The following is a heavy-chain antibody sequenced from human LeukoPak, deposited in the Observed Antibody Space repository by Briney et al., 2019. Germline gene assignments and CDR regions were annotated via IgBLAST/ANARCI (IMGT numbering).Heavy chain of an antibody. V-gene: IGHV3-7*01. CDR1: GFTFSSYG. D-gene: IGHD3-22*01. CDR2: IKQDGSEK. CDR3: ARDKVDYYDSSGPSFFDI. J-gene: IGHJ3*02. Sequence: GGSLRLSCAASGFTFSSYGMHWVRQAPGKGLEWVANIKQDGSEKYYVDSVKGRFTISRDNAKNSLYLQMNSLRAEDTAVYYCARDKVDYYDSSGPSFFDIWGQGTMVTVSS.